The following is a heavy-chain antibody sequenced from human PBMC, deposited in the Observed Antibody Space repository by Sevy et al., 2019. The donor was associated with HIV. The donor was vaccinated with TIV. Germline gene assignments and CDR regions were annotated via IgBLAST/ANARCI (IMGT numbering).Heavy chain of an antibody. V-gene: IGHV3-23*01. Sequence: GGSLRLSCVASGFTFNKFAMSWVRQAPGKGLEWVSAISRKSLGTYYADPVKGRFSISRDDSKNRLYLQMSGLRGDDTAVYDCAKEGNNSPVKVDSWGQGTLVTVSS. CDR1: GFTFNKFA. D-gene: IGHD1-1*01. J-gene: IGHJ4*02. CDR3: AKEGNNSPVKVDS. CDR2: ISRKSLGT.